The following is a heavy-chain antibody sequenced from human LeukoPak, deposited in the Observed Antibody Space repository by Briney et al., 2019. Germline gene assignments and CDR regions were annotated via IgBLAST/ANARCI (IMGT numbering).Heavy chain of an antibody. J-gene: IGHJ4*02. CDR3: AKDRPLFLYSSGWYPLDY. D-gene: IGHD6-19*01. V-gene: IGHV3-30*18. Sequence: PGGSLRLSCAASGFTFDDHGMHWVRQAPGKGLEWVAVISYDGSNKYYADSVKGRFTISRDNSKNTLYLQMNSLRAEDTAVYYCAKDRPLFLYSSGWYPLDYWGQGTLVTVSS. CDR2: ISYDGSNK. CDR1: GFTFDDHG.